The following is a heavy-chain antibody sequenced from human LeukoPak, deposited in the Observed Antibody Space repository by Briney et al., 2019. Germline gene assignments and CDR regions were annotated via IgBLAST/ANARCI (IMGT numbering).Heavy chain of an antibody. J-gene: IGHJ4*02. CDR3: ARVACGGACSTNNYYFDY. Sequence: GGSLRLSCAASGFTVSSNYMSWVRQAPGKGLEWVSVIYSGGSTYYADSVKGRFTISRDNSKNTLYLHMDSLRPEDTAVYYCARVACGGACSTNNYYFDYWGQGTLVTVSS. CDR1: GFTVSSNY. D-gene: IGHD2-21*02. V-gene: IGHV3-53*05. CDR2: IYSGGST.